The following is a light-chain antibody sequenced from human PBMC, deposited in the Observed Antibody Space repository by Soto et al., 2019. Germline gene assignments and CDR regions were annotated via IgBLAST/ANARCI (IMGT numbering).Light chain of an antibody. CDR3: MQGTHWPPWT. J-gene: IGKJ1*01. CDR2: RVS. V-gene: IGKV2-30*01. CDR1: QSLVSSDGNTY. Sequence: DVVMTQSPLSLPVTLGQPASISCRSSQSLVSSDGNTYLNWFQQRPGQSPRRLIYRVSNRDSGVPDRFSGSGSGTDFTLKISRVEAEDVGVYYCMQGTHWPPWTFGQGTKVDIX.